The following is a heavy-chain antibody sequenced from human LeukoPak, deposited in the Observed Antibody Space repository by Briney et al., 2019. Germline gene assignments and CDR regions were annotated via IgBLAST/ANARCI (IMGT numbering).Heavy chain of an antibody. CDR3: ARVGCSGTNCYDGVGRAAWFVP. D-gene: IGHD2-2*01. V-gene: IGHV3-21*01. CDR1: GFTFSSYS. CDR2: ISSSSSYI. J-gene: IGHJ5*02. Sequence: PGGSLRLSCAASGFTFSSYSMNWVRQAPGKGLEWVSSISSSSSYIYYADSVKGRFTISRDNAKNTLYLQMNSLRAEDTAAYYCARVGCSGTNCYDGVGRAAWFVPWGQGTLVTVSS.